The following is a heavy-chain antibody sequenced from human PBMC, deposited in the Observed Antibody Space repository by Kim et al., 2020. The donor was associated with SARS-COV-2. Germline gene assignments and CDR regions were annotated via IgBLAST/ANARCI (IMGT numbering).Heavy chain of an antibody. CDR1: GFTVSSNY. CDR3: ARTVVVAANIAHFDY. V-gene: IGHV3-53*01. D-gene: IGHD2-15*01. Sequence: GGSLRLSCAASGFTVSSNYMSWVRQAPGKGLEWVSVIYSGGSTYYADSVKGRFTISRYNSKNTLYLQMNSLRAEDTAVYYCARTVVVAANIAHFDYWGQGTLVTVSS. CDR2: IYSGGST. J-gene: IGHJ4*02.